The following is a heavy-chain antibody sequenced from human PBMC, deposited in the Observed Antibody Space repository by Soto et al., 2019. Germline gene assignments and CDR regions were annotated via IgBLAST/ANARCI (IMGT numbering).Heavy chain of an antibody. Sequence: QVQLVESGGGVVQPGRSLRLSCAASGFTFSSYAMHWVRQAPGKGLEWVAVISYDGSNKYYADSVKGRFTISRDNSKNXXYLQMNSLRAEDTAVYYCARDPLRIAAAGTWYFDLWGRGTLVTVSS. V-gene: IGHV3-30-3*01. CDR3: ARDPLRIAAAGTWYFDL. CDR1: GFTFSSYA. J-gene: IGHJ2*01. D-gene: IGHD6-13*01. CDR2: ISYDGSNK.